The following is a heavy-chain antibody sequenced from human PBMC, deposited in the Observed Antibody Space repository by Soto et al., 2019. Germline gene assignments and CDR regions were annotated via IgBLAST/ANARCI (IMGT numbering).Heavy chain of an antibody. CDR1: GGSISSGDYY. CDR3: ARAPWIQLWAHYYYYGMDV. D-gene: IGHD5-18*01. CDR2: IYYSGST. V-gene: IGHV4-30-4*01. Sequence: LSLTCTVSGGSISSGDYYWSWIRQPPGKGLEWIGYIYYSGSTYYNPSLKSRVTISVDTSKNQFSLKLSSVTAADTAVYYCARAPWIQLWAHYYYYGMDVWGQATTVTLSS. J-gene: IGHJ6*02.